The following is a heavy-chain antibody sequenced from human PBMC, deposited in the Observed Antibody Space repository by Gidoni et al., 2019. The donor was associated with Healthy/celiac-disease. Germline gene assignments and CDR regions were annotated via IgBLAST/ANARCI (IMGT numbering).Heavy chain of an antibody. Sequence: EVQLVESGGGLVQPGGSLRLSCAASGFTFSSYEMNWVRQAPGKGLEWVSYISSSGSTRYYADSVKGRFTISRDNAKNSLYLQMNSLRAEDTAVYYCARRYSSGWSPDFDYWGQGTLVTVSS. V-gene: IGHV3-48*03. D-gene: IGHD6-19*01. CDR3: ARRYSSGWSPDFDY. CDR1: GFTFSSYE. J-gene: IGHJ4*02. CDR2: ISSSGSTR.